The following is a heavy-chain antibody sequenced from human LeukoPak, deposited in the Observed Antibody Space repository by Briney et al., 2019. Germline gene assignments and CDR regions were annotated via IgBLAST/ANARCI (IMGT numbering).Heavy chain of an antibody. CDR3: AKDGPPDLYGMDV. Sequence: PGGSLRLSCAASGFTFSIYSMNWVRQAPGKGLEWVAVISYDGSNKYYADSVKGRFTISRDNSKNTLYLQMNSLRAEDTAVYYCAKDGPPDLYGMDVWGQGTTVTVSS. CDR2: ISYDGSNK. CDR1: GFTFSIYS. J-gene: IGHJ6*02. V-gene: IGHV3-30*18.